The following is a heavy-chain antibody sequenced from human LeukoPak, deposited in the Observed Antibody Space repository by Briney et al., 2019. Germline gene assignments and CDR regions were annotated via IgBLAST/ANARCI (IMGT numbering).Heavy chain of an antibody. V-gene: IGHV3-53*01. CDR3: AKRASGSGTSLYYFDY. CDR2: IYSGGTT. CDR1: GFTVSSNY. Sequence: GSLRLSCAASGFTVSSNYMSWVRQAPGKGLEWVSVIYSGGTTYYADSVKGRFTISRDNSKNTLCLQMNSLRDEDTAVYYCAKRASGSGTSLYYFDYWGQGTLVTVAS. J-gene: IGHJ4*02. D-gene: IGHD3-10*01.